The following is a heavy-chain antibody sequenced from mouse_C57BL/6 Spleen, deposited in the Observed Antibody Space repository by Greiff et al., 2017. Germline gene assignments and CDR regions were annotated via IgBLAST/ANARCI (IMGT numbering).Heavy chain of an antibody. CDR1: GYTFTSYG. CDR3: ARGATVVATVDY. J-gene: IGHJ2*01. CDR2: IYPRSGDT. Sequence: VKLQQSGAELARPGASVKLSCKASGYTFTSYGISWVKQRTGQGREWIGEIYPRSGDTYYNEKLKGQATLTADKSSSTAYMELRSLTSEDSAVYFCARGATVVATVDYWGQGTTLTVSS. V-gene: IGHV1-81*01. D-gene: IGHD1-1*01.